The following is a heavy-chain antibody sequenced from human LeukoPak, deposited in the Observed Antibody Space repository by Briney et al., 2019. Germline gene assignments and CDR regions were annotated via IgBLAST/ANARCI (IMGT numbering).Heavy chain of an antibody. D-gene: IGHD3-22*01. Sequence: GGSLRLSCAASGFTFSSYSMNWVRQAPGKGLEWVSYISIISSTIYYADSVKGRFTISRDNAKNSLYLQMNSLRAEDTAVYYCARDQDYYDSSGYPDAFDIWGQGTMVTVSS. CDR3: ARDQDYYDSSGYPDAFDI. CDR2: ISIISSTI. V-gene: IGHV3-48*01. CDR1: GFTFSSYS. J-gene: IGHJ3*02.